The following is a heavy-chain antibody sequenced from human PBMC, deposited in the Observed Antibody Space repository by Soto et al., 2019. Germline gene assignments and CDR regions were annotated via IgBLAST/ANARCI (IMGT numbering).Heavy chain of an antibody. CDR1: GYSVTSYW. CDR3: ARHGGAIVVVPAAYTYYYGMDV. CDR2: IYPGDSDT. V-gene: IGHV5-51*01. J-gene: IGHJ6*02. Sequence: PXESLTISRKGSGYSVTSYWIGWVRQMRGKGLEWMGIIYPGDSDTRYSPSFQGQVTISADKSISTAYLQWSSLKASDTAMYYCARHGGAIVVVPAAYTYYYGMDVWGQGTTVTVSS. D-gene: IGHD2-2*01.